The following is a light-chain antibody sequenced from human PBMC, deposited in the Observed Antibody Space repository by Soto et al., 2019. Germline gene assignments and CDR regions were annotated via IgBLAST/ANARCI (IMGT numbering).Light chain of an antibody. J-gene: IGLJ3*02. Sequence: QLVLTQSPSASASLGASVKLTCTLSSGHSSYAIAWHQQQPEKGPRYLMNLNSDGSHSKGDGISDRFSGSSSGAERYLTISRLQSEDEADYYCQTWGTGIGVFGGGTQLTVL. CDR1: SGHSSYA. V-gene: IGLV4-69*02. CDR2: LNSDGSH. CDR3: QTWGTGIGV.